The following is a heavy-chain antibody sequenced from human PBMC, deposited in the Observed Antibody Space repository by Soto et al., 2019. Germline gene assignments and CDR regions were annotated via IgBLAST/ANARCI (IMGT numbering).Heavy chain of an antibody. J-gene: IGHJ4*02. CDR1: GFTFSSYG. V-gene: IGHV3-33*01. Sequence: GGSLRLSCAASGFTFSSYGMHWVRQAPGKGLEWVAVIWYDGSNKYYAESVKGRFTISRDNSKNTLYLQMNSLRAEDTAVYYCARDSHVGSGWQLTADYWGQGTLVTVST. D-gene: IGHD6-19*01. CDR3: ARDSHVGSGWQLTADY. CDR2: IWYDGSNK.